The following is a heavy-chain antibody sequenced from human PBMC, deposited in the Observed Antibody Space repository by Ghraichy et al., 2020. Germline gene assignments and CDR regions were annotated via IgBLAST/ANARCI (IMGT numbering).Heavy chain of an antibody. CDR2: IIPIFGTA. Sequence: SVKVSCKASGGTFSSYAISWVRQAPGQGLEWMGGIIPIFGTANYSQKFQGRVTITADESTSTAYMELSSLRSEDTAVYYCARAQNCGIAAAASGAFDIWGQCKLVNVSA. D-gene: IGHD6-13*01. V-gene: IGHV1-69*13. CDR3: ARAQNCGIAAAASGAFDI. J-gene: IGHJ3*02. CDR1: GGTFSSYA.